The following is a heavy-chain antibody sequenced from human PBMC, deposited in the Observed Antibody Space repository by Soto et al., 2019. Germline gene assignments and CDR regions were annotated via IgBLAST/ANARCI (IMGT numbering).Heavy chain of an antibody. V-gene: IGHV4-31*03. CDR1: GPSISSDVYC. CDR2: IFYTGTT. Sequence: PSETLSLTCTVSGPSISSDVYCWSWIRQQPGKGLDWIGYIFYTGTTYYNPSLKSRVTMSVDTSKYQLSLKLTSVTAADTAVYYCGRGVAAIAILGIDLWGQGNVVTVSS. J-gene: IGHJ1*01. CDR3: GRGVAAIAILGIDL. D-gene: IGHD2-2*01.